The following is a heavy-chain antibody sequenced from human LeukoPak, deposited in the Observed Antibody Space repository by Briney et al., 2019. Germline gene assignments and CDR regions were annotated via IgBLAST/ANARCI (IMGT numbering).Heavy chain of an antibody. CDR1: GASLSSGSNY. D-gene: IGHD3-16*01. J-gene: IGHJ4*02. Sequence: SETLSLTCSVSGASLSSGSNYWGWIRQPPGKTLEWIGSIYSSGSTYYNPSLKSRVIIIIDTPKNHSSLTLSSVTAADTAVYYCARLYLWPYFDYWGQGTLVTVSS. V-gene: IGHV4-39*01. CDR3: ARLYLWPYFDY. CDR2: IYSSGST.